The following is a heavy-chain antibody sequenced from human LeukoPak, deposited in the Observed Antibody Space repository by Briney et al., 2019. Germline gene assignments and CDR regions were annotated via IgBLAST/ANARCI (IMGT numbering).Heavy chain of an antibody. D-gene: IGHD3-10*01. CDR2: IYYSGST. CDR1: GGSFSGYY. V-gene: IGHV4-59*01. J-gene: IGHJ4*02. CDR3: ARATWVRGVISRLDY. Sequence: SETLSLTCAVYGGSFSGYYWSWIRQPPGQGLEWIGYIYYSGSTNYNPSLKSRVTISVDTSKNQFSLKLSSVTAADTAVYYCARATWVRGVISRLDYWGQGTLVTVSS.